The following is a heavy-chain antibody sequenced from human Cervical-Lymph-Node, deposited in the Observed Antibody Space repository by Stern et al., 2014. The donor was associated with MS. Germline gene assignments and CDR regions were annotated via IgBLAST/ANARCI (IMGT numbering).Heavy chain of an antibody. CDR1: GDSISSCNYY. CDR2: IYYSGTT. Sequence: QVQLQESGPGLVKPSQTLSLTCTVSGDSISSCNYYWSWIRQHPGKGLEWIGYIYYSGTTNYNASLKGRVAISIDTSKTQFSLRLSSVTAADTAVYYCARATDLWGQGTLVTVSS. J-gene: IGHJ5*02. V-gene: IGHV4-31*03. CDR3: ARATDL.